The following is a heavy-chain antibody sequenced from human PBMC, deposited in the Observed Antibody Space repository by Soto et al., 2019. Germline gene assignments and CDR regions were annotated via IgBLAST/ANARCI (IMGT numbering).Heavy chain of an antibody. CDR2: ISYDGNNI. CDR1: GFTFSSYG. Sequence: QAQLVESGGGVVQPGTSLRLSCAASGFTFSSYGMHWVRQAPGKGLEWVALISYDGNNIHYANSVKGRFTISRENSKNTLYLQMNSLRGEDTAEYYCAKDRIVVAGLRLGYGMDVWGQGTTVTVSS. V-gene: IGHV3-30*18. D-gene: IGHD6-19*01. CDR3: AKDRIVVAGLRLGYGMDV. J-gene: IGHJ6*02.